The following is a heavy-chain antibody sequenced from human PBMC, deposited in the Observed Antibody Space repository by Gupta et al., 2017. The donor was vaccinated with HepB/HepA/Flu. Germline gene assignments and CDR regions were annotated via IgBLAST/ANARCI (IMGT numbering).Heavy chain of an antibody. CDR2: IYYSGST. D-gene: IGHD1-1*01. CDR1: GGSISSYY. J-gene: IGHJ4*02. Sequence: QVQLQESGPGLVKPSETLSLTCTVSGGSISSYYWSWIRQPPGKGLEWIGYIYYSGSTNDNPSLKSRVTISVDTSKNQFSLKLRSVTAADTAVYDGARLGEGTVDYGGQGTLVTVSS. CDR3: ARLGEGTVDY. V-gene: IGHV4-59*08.